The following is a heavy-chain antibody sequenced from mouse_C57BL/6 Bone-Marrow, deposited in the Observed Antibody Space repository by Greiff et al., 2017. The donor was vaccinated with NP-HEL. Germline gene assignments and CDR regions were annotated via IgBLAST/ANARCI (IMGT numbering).Heavy chain of an antibody. V-gene: IGHV1-81*01. CDR2: IYPRSGNT. CDR1: GYTFTSYG. Sequence: QVQLKESGAELARPGASVKLSCKASGYTFTSYGISWVKQRTGQGLEWIGEIYPRSGNTYYNEKFKGKATLTADKSSSTAYMELRSLTSEDSAVYFCARIITTVVGGYYFDYWGQGTTLTVSS. D-gene: IGHD1-1*01. J-gene: IGHJ2*01. CDR3: ARIITTVVGGYYFDY.